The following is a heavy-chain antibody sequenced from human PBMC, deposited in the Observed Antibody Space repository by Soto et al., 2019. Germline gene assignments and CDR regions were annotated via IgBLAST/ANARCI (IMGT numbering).Heavy chain of an antibody. V-gene: IGHV3-9*01. Sequence: EVQLVESGGGLVQPGRSLRLSCAASGFTFDDYAMHWVRQAPGKGLEWVSGISWNSGSIGYADSVKGRFTISRDNAKNSLYLQMNSLSAEDTALYYCAKDNRYYDSSGTFDYWGQGTLVTVSS. CDR3: AKDNRYYDSSGTFDY. CDR1: GFTFDDYA. D-gene: IGHD3-22*01. CDR2: ISWNSGSI. J-gene: IGHJ4*02.